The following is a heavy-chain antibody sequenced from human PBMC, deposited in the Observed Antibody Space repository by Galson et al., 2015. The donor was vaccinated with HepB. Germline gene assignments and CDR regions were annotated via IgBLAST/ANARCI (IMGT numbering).Heavy chain of an antibody. V-gene: IGHV6-1*01. CDR3: ATGYCSSTSCYEGFDY. J-gene: IGHJ4*02. CDR2: TYYRSKWYN. CDR1: GDSVSSNSAA. D-gene: IGHD2-2*01. Sequence: CAISGDSVSSNSAAWNWIRQSPSRGLEWLGRTYYRSKWYNDYAVSVKSRITINPDTSKNQFSLQLNSVTPEDTAVYYCATGYCSSTSCYEGFDYWGQGTLVTVSS.